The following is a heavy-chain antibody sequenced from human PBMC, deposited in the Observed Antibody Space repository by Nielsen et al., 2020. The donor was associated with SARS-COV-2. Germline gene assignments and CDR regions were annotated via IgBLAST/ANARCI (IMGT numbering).Heavy chain of an antibody. D-gene: IGHD1-26*01. J-gene: IGHJ5*02. V-gene: IGHV4-4*02. Sequence: SCAASGFIVSSNYMSWVRQPPGKGLEWIGEIYQSGNSNYNPSLKSRVTISVDKSKNQFSLRVTSVTAADTAVYYCARLLTDSGSYFRFDPWGQGTLVTVSS. CDR1: GFIVSSNY. CDR2: IYQSGNS. CDR3: ARLLTDSGSYFRFDP.